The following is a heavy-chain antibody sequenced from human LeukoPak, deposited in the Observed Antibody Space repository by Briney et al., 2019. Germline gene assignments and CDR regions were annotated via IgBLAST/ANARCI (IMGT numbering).Heavy chain of an antibody. CDR2: ISSSGSTI. D-gene: IGHD3-3*01. J-gene: IGHJ3*02. CDR3: ASGLRFLEWLGAFDI. V-gene: IGHV3-11*04. Sequence: GGSLRLSCAASGFTFGDYYMSWIRQAPGKGLEWVSYISSSGSTIYYADSVKGRFTISRDNAKNSLYLQMNSLRAEDTAVYYCASGLRFLEWLGAFDIWGQGTMVTVSS. CDR1: GFTFGDYY.